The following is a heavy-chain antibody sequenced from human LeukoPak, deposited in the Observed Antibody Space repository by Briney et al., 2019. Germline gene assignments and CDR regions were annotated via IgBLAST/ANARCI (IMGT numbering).Heavy chain of an antibody. CDR1: GGSISTYY. J-gene: IGHJ2*01. Sequence: PSETLSLTCTVSGGSISTYYWSWIRQPPGKGLECLGFIFHTGTTNYNPSLKSRVTISVDTSKNQFSLKLSSVTAADTAVYYCARVLEGSSGQHWYFDLWGRGTLVTVSS. D-gene: IGHD6-19*01. V-gene: IGHV4-59*12. CDR3: ARVLEGSSGQHWYFDL. CDR2: IFHTGTT.